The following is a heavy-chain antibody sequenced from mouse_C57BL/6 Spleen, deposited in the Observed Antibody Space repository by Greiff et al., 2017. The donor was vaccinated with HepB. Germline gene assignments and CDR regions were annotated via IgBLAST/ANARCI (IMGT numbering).Heavy chain of an antibody. J-gene: IGHJ3*01. CDR2: INPYNGGT. CDR1: GYTFTDYY. CDR3: ASYLERFAY. V-gene: IGHV1-19*01. Sequence: VQLQQSGPVLVKPGASVKMSCKASGYTFTDYYMNWVKQSHGKSLEWIGVINPYNGGTSYNQKFKGKATLTVDKSSSTAYMELNSLTSEDSAVYYCASYLERFAYWGQGTLVTVSA.